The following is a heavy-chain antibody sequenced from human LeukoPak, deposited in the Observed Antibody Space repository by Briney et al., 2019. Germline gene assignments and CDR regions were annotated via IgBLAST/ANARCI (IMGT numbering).Heavy chain of an antibody. CDR2: IWYDGSNK. V-gene: IGHV3-33*01. CDR1: GFTFSSYG. CDR3: ARDKGDLPSYYYYYGMDV. Sequence: PGRSLRLSRAASGFTFSSYGVHWVRQAPGKGLEWVAVIWYDGSNKYYADSVKGRFTISRDNSKNTLYLQMNSLRAEDTAVYYCARDKGDLPSYYYYYGMDVWGKGTTVTVSS. J-gene: IGHJ6*04. D-gene: IGHD1-26*01.